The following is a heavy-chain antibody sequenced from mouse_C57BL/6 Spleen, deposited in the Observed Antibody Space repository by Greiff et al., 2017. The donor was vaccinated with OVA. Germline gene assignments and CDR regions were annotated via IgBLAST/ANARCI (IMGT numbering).Heavy chain of an antibody. CDR2: IHPNSGST. V-gene: IGHV1-64*01. J-gene: IGHJ2*01. Sequence: QVQLKQPGAELVKPGASVKLSCKASGYTFTSYWMHWVKQRPGQGLEWIGMIHPNSGSTNYNEKLKSKATLTVDKSSSTAYMPLSSLTSEDSAVYYCARRRGYYDYPLFDYWGQGTTLTVSS. CDR1: GYTFTSYW. CDR3: ARRRGYYDYPLFDY. D-gene: IGHD2-4*01.